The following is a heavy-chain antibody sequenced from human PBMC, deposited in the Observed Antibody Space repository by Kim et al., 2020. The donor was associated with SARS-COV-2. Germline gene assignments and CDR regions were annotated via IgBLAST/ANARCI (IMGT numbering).Heavy chain of an antibody. V-gene: IGHV5-10-1*01. Sequence: GESLKISCKGSGYSFTSYWISWVRQMPGKGLEWMGRIDPSDSYTNYSPSFQGHVTISADKSISTAYLQWSSLKASDTAMYYCARHSVGSGSLEAQNWFDPWGQGTLVTVSS. CDR1: GYSFTSYW. CDR2: IDPSDSYT. CDR3: ARHSVGSGSLEAQNWFDP. J-gene: IGHJ5*02. D-gene: IGHD3-10*01.